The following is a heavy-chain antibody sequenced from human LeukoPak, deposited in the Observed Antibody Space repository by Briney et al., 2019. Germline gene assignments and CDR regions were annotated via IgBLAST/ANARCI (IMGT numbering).Heavy chain of an antibody. CDR2: IYYSGST. CDR1: GGSISSSSYY. Sequence: SETLSLTCTVSGGSISSSSYYWGWIRQPPGKGLEWIGSIYYSGSTYYNPSLKSRVTISVDTSKNQFSLKLSSVTAADTAVYYCARTNPLWRRVGVGGDFDYWGQGTLVTVSS. V-gene: IGHV4-39*07. CDR3: ARTNPLWRRVGVGGDFDY. J-gene: IGHJ4*02. D-gene: IGHD2-15*01.